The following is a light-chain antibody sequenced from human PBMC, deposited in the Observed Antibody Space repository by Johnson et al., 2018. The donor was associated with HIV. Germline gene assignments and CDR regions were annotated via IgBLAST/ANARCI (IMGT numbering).Light chain of an antibody. V-gene: IGLV1-51*01. CDR3: GTWESSLSAGPFYV. Sequence: QPVLTQPPSVSAAPGQTVTISCSGSSSNVGSSFVSWYRQVPGTAPKLLIYDNNKRPSGIPGRFSGSKSGPSATLGITGLQTGDEADYYCGTWESSLSAGPFYVFGTGTKVTVL. J-gene: IGLJ1*01. CDR1: SSNVGSSF. CDR2: DNN.